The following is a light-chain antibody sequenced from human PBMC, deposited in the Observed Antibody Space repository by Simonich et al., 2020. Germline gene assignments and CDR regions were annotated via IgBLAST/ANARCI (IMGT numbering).Light chain of an antibody. Sequence: QSALTQPASVSGSPGQSITISCTGTSSDVGGYNYVSWYQPHPGKAPKLMIYDVSKRPSGVPDRFSGSKSGNTASLTISGLQAEDEADYYCCSYAGSYTLVFGGGTKLTVL. CDR1: SSDVGGYNY. CDR3: CSYAGSYTLV. J-gene: IGLJ3*02. CDR2: DVS. V-gene: IGLV2-11*01.